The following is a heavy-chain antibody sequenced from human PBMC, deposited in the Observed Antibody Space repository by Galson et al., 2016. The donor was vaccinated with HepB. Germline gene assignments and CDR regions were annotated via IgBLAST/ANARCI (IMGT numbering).Heavy chain of an antibody. CDR2: INSDGSST. D-gene: IGHD1-26*01. J-gene: IGHJ4*02. V-gene: IGHV3-74*01. Sequence: SLRLSCAASGFTFSSYDMHWVRQPPGKGLVWASRINSDGSSTNYADSVKGRFTISRDNAKNTLYLQMNSLRAEDTAVYYCARVGATTYYWGQGTLVTVSS. CDR1: GFTFSSYD. CDR3: ARVGATTYY.